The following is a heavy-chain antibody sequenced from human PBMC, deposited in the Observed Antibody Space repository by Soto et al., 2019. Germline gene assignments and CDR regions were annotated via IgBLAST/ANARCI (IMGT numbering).Heavy chain of an antibody. CDR3: AKKDCTGGSCYRPFYS. V-gene: IGHV3-23*01. CDR2: ISASGGST. Sequence: PGGSLRLSCAASGFTFSSYAMSWVRQAPGKGLEWVSSISASGGSTYYTDSVKGRFTISRDNSKNTLYLQMNSLRAEDTAVYYCAKKDCTGGSCYRPFYSWGQGTLVTVSS. CDR1: GFTFSSYA. J-gene: IGHJ5*02. D-gene: IGHD2-15*01.